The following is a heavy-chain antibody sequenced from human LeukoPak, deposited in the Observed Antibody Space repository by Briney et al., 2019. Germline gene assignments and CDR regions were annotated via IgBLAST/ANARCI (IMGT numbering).Heavy chain of an antibody. Sequence: GGSLRLSCAASGFTFSSYSMNWVRQAPGKGLEWVSGINWNGGSTGYADSVKGRFTISRDNAKNSLYLQMNSLRAEDTALYYCARDRGYCSGGSCYLGAFDIWGQGTMVTVSS. CDR3: ARDRGYCSGGSCYLGAFDI. D-gene: IGHD2-15*01. J-gene: IGHJ3*02. V-gene: IGHV3-20*04. CDR2: INWNGGST. CDR1: GFTFSSYS.